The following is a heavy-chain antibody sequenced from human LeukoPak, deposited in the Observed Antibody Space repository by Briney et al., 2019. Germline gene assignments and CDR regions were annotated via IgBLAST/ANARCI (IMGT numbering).Heavy chain of an antibody. D-gene: IGHD3/OR15-3a*01. CDR2: ISSSSSYI. CDR1: GFTFSSYV. CDR3: VRGRSGTGAGYYFDY. Sequence: GGSLRLSCAVSGFTFSSYVMNWVRQAPGKGLEWVSSISSSSSYIDYADSVKGRFTISRDNAKNSLYLHMNSLTAEDTAVYYCVRGRSGTGAGYYFDYWGQGTLVTVSS. J-gene: IGHJ4*02. V-gene: IGHV3-21*01.